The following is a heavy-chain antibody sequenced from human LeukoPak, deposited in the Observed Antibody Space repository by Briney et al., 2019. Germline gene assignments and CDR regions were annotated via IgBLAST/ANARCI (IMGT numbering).Heavy chain of an antibody. D-gene: IGHD6-13*01. Sequence: SVKVSCEASGGTFSSYAISWVRQAPGQGLEWMGGIIPIFGTANYAQKFQGRVTITTDESTSTAYMELSSLRSEDTAVYYCARGKYSSSWYPYYYYYMDVWGKGTTVTVSS. CDR1: GGTFSSYA. V-gene: IGHV1-69*05. CDR3: ARGKYSSSWYPYYYYYMDV. J-gene: IGHJ6*03. CDR2: IIPIFGTA.